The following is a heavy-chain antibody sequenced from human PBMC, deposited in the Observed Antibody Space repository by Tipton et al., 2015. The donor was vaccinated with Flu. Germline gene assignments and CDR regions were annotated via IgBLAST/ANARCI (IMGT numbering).Heavy chain of an antibody. CDR2: IYSGGST. D-gene: IGHD6-13*01. Sequence: SLRLSCAASGFTVSSNYMSWVRQAPGKGLEWVSVIYSGGSTYYADSVKGRFTISRDNSKNTLYLQMNSLRAEDTAVYYCATAPPYSSSWYPGFDPWGQGTLVTVSS. J-gene: IGHJ5*02. CDR3: ATAPPYSSSWYPGFDP. V-gene: IGHV3-53*01. CDR1: GFTVSSNY.